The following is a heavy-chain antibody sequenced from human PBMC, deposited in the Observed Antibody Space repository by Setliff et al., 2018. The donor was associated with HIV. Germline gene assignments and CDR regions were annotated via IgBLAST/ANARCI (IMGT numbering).Heavy chain of an antibody. Sequence: SETLSLTCTVSGGSISTSNYYWGWIRQPPGKGLEWIGSIYYSGNTYYNPSLKSRVTISVDTSKNQFSLKLSSVTAADTAVYYCAREKRSGFSSGWTNWFDPWGQGTLVTVSS. CDR3: AREKRSGFSSGWTNWFDP. CDR1: GGSISTSNYY. J-gene: IGHJ5*02. V-gene: IGHV4-39*07. D-gene: IGHD6-19*01. CDR2: IYYSGNT.